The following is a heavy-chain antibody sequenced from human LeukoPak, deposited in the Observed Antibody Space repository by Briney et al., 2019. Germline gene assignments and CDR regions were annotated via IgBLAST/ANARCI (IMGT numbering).Heavy chain of an antibody. J-gene: IGHJ4*02. D-gene: IGHD5-18*01. CDR1: GDSISSSSYY. Sequence: SETLSLTCTVSGDSISSSSYYWVWLRQPPGKGLEWIATIHYTGSTYYNPSLKSRVTISVDTSKNQFSLKLSSVTAADTAVYYCARENIQLWSNFDYWGQGTLVTVSS. V-gene: IGHV4-39*02. CDR2: IHYTGST. CDR3: ARENIQLWSNFDY.